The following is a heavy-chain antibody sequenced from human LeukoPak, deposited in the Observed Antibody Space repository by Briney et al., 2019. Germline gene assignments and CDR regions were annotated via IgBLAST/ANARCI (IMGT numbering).Heavy chain of an antibody. CDR2: IYTSGST. Sequence: SETLSLTCTVSGGSISSYYWSWIRQPAGKGLEWIGRIYTSGSTNYNPSLKSRVTMSVDTSKNQFSLKLSSVTAADTAVYYCAREYIAAALWYYYYMDVWGKGTTVTISS. CDR1: GGSISSYY. J-gene: IGHJ6*03. D-gene: IGHD6-13*01. CDR3: AREYIAAALWYYYYMDV. V-gene: IGHV4-4*07.